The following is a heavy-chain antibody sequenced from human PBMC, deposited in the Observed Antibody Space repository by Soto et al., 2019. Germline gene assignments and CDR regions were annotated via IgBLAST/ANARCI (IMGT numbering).Heavy chain of an antibody. CDR3: AKWDYLMMSGRASLNYYGMDV. CDR1: GFTFSSYS. CDR2: ISGSGGST. V-gene: IGHV3-23*01. D-gene: IGHD1-26*01. Sequence: GGSLRLSCAASGFTFSSYSMNWVRQAPGKGLEWVSAISGSGGSTYYADSVKGRFTISRDNSKNTLYLQMNSLRAEDTAVYYCAKWDYLMMSGRASLNYYGMDVWGQGTTVTVSS. J-gene: IGHJ6*02.